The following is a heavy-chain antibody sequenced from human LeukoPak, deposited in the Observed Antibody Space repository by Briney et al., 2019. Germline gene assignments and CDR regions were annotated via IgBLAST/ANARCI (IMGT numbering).Heavy chain of an antibody. Sequence: PGGSLRLSCAASGFTVSSNYMSWVRQAPGKGLEWVSVIYSGGSTYYADSVKGRFTVSRDNSKNTLYLQMGSLRAEDMAVYYCAREQQLALYNWFDPWGQGTLVTVSS. CDR1: GFTVSSNY. D-gene: IGHD6-13*01. J-gene: IGHJ5*02. CDR2: IYSGGST. CDR3: AREQQLALYNWFDP. V-gene: IGHV3-66*01.